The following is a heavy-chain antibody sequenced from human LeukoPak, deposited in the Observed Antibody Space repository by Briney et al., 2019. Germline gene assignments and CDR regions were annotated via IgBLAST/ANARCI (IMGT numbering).Heavy chain of an antibody. CDR3: ARVEMATIGDY. CDR2: ISGSGGNT. J-gene: IGHJ4*02. CDR1: GFTFSSYA. D-gene: IGHD5-24*01. V-gene: IGHV3-23*01. Sequence: GGSLRLSCAASGFTFSSYAMSWVRQAPGKGLEWVSAISGSGGNTYYADSVKGRFTISRDNAKNSLYLQMNSLRAEDTAVYYCARVEMATIGDYWGQGTLVTVSS.